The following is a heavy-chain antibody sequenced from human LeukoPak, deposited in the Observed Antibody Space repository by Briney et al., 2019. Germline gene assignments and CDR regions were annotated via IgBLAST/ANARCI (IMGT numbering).Heavy chain of an antibody. J-gene: IGHJ4*02. V-gene: IGHV1-18*01. Sequence: ASVKVSCKASGYSFTAYGTSWVRQAPGQGLEWMGWVNNYNGNTNYAQKFQDRVTMATDTSTRTASVELRSLRSDDTAVYYCARDSYSTTNWSDYWGQGTLVTVSS. CDR2: VNNYNGNT. CDR1: GYSFTAYG. D-gene: IGHD1-1*01. CDR3: ARDSYSTTNWSDY.